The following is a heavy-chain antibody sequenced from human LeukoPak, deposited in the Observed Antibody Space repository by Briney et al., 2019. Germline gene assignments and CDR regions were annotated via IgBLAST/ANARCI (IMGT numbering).Heavy chain of an antibody. Sequence: GGSLRLSCAVSGFDFNTYAWTWVRQAPGKGLEWVASISGGGRTTYYPDSVKGRFTISRDNSKNTFYLQMNRLGAEDTAVYYCAKDRGVGPFHYWGQGTLVTVSS. CDR3: AKDRGVGPFHY. CDR2: ISGGGRTT. D-gene: IGHD3-10*01. J-gene: IGHJ4*02. V-gene: IGHV3-23*01. CDR1: GFDFNTYA.